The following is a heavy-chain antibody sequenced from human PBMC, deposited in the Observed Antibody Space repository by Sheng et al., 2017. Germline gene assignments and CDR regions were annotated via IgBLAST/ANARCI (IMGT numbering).Heavy chain of an antibody. CDR2: ISGSGGST. CDR3: AKDLSYGDLILYYDSSGYPMHYYYYYYMDV. Sequence: EVQLVESGGGLVQPGGTLRLSCAASGFTFSSYGMSWVRQAPGKGLEWVSAISGSGGSTYYADSVKGRFTISRDNSKNTLYLQMNSLRAEDTAVYYCAKDLSYGDLILYYDSSGYPMHYYYYYYMDVWGKGTTVTVSS. J-gene: IGHJ6*03. CDR1: GFTFSSYG. V-gene: IGHV3-23*04. D-gene: IGHD3-22*01.